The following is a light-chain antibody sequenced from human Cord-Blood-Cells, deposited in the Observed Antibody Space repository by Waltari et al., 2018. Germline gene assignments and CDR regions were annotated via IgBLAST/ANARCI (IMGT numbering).Light chain of an antibody. J-gene: IGLJ3*02. CDR1: SGHSSYA. CDR2: LNSDGSH. V-gene: IGLV4-69*01. Sequence: QLVLTQSPSASASLGASVKLTCTLSSGHSSYAIAWHQQQPEKGPRYLMKLNSDGSHSKGDGIPDRFSGPSPGAERYLTISSLQSEDEADYYCQTWGTGIGVFGGGTKLTVL. CDR3: QTWGTGIGV.